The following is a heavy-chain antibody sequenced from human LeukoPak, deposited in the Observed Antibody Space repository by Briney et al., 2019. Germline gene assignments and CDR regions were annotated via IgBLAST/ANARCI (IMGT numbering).Heavy chain of an antibody. J-gene: IGHJ5*01. D-gene: IGHD3-9*01. V-gene: IGHV3-74*01. CDR1: GFTFSAYW. CDR3: ARIQEYHDILTGYYLSWSDS. Sequence: GGSLRLSCAASGFTFSAYWMHWVRQAPGKGLVWVSRMNSDGSSISYADSVKGRFTISRDNAKNTLYLQMNSLRAEDTAVYYCARIQEYHDILTGYYLSWSDSRGQGTLVTVSS. CDR2: MNSDGSSI.